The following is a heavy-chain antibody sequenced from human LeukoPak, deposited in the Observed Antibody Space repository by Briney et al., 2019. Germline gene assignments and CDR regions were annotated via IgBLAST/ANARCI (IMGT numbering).Heavy chain of an antibody. J-gene: IGHJ6*03. CDR3: ARGRVSSSTWYSTYYYYFYMDV. V-gene: IGHV4-59*01. Sequence: SETLSLTCSVSDDSITMYYWTWIRQPPGKGPDWIGYVDHTGSTNFNPSLNGRVSISRDTTKNPFSLRLRSVTAADTAVYFCARGRVSSSTWYSTYYYYFYMDVWGKGTTVTVSS. CDR2: VDHTGST. D-gene: IGHD1-1*01. CDR1: DDSITMYY.